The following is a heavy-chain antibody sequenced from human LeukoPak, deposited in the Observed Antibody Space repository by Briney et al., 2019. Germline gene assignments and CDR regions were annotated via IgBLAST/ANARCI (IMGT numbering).Heavy chain of an antibody. V-gene: IGHV1-46*03. J-gene: IGHJ4*02. CDR1: GYTFVSFY. Sequence: APVKVSCKASGYTFVSFYMYWVRQAPGQGLEWMGIINPSSGSASYAQNFQGRVTMTRDTSRSTVYLELSSLRSEDTAVYFCARGGTDDNYFDSWGQGTLVTVSS. CDR2: INPSSGSA. CDR3: ARGGTDDNYFDS. D-gene: IGHD3-16*01.